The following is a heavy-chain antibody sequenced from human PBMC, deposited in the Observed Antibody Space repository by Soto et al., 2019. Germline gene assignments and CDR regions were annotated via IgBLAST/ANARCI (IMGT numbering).Heavy chain of an antibody. CDR1: GFTFSRYW. CDR2: VKQDGSQS. Sequence: XVSLRLSGDASGFTFSRYWMSWIRQASGKGLEWVANVKQDGSQSYLVDSVKGRFTMSRDNAKNSLFLQMNSLRAEDTAVYYCVRDRSSGWHVDPWGQGTLVSFSS. J-gene: IGHJ5*02. D-gene: IGHD6-19*01. CDR3: VRDRSSGWHVDP. V-gene: IGHV3-7*01.